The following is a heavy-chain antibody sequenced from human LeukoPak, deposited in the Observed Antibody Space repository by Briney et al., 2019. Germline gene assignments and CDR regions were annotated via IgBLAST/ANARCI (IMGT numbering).Heavy chain of an antibody. D-gene: IGHD3-22*01. CDR3: ARVNYDSSGYYYDY. J-gene: IGHJ4*02. CDR2: IYYSGST. CDR1: GGSISSYY. Sequence: PSETLSLTCTVSGGSISSYYWSWIRQPPGKGLEWIGYIYYSGSTNYNPSLKSRVTISVDTSKNQFSLKLSSVTAADTAVYYCARVNYDSSGYYYDYWGQGTLVTVSS. V-gene: IGHV4-59*08.